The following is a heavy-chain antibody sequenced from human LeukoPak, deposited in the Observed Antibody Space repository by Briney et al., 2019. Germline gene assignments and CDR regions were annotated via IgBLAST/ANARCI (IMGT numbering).Heavy chain of an antibody. D-gene: IGHD3-16*02. CDR1: GFSFSGHW. CDR3: ARGTAGYHSSYFDY. Sequence: GGSLRLSCTASGFSFSGHWMHWARQLPGKGLVWVSRISPTGSTTSYADSVKGRFTVSRDNAKNTLYLQVNNLRAEDTAVYYCARGTAGYHSSYFDYWGQGTLVTVSS. V-gene: IGHV3-74*01. J-gene: IGHJ4*02. CDR2: ISPTGSTT.